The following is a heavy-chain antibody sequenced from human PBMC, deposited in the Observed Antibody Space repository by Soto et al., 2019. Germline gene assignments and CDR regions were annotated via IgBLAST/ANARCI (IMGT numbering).Heavy chain of an antibody. CDR2: IYWDGDK. CDR1: GFSLSTNGVG. J-gene: IGHJ5*02. Sequence: QITLKESGRTLVKPTQTLTLTCTFSGFSLSTNGVGVGWIRQPPGKALEWLALIYWDGDKRYSPSLKSRLTVTKDTSNNQVVLTMSNMDPVDTATYYCAHIANYYLFDWFDPWGQGILVTVSS. D-gene: IGHD3-10*01. CDR3: AHIANYYLFDWFDP. V-gene: IGHV2-5*02.